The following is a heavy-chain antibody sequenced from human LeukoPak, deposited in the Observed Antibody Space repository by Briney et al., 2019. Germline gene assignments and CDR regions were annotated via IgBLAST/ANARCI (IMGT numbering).Heavy chain of an antibody. CDR3: ARGKRYYYGSGSYYILEYYYYYMDV. Sequence: GASVKVSCKASGYTFTGYYMHWVRQAPGQGLEWMGWINPNSGGTNYAQKFQGRVTMTRDTSISTAYMELSRLRSDDTAVYYCARGKRYYYGSGSYYILEYYYYYMDVWGKGTTVTVSS. D-gene: IGHD3-10*01. V-gene: IGHV1-2*02. J-gene: IGHJ6*03. CDR1: GYTFTGYY. CDR2: INPNSGGT.